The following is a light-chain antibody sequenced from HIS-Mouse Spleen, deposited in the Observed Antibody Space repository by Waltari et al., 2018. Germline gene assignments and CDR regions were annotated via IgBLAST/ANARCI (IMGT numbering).Light chain of an antibody. J-gene: IGLJ2*01. Sequence: SYELTQPPSVSVSPGQTASITCSGAQLGATSACWYQRKPGQSPGLVIYQDSKRPSGIPERFSGSNSGNTATLTISGTQAMDEADYYCQAWDSSYSVFGGGTKLTVL. CDR1: QLGATS. CDR2: QDS. V-gene: IGLV3-1*01. CDR3: QAWDSSYSV.